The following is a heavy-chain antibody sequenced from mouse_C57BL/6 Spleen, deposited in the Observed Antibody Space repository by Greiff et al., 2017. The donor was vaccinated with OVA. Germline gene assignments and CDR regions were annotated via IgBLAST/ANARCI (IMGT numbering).Heavy chain of an antibody. D-gene: IGHD2-10*02. Sequence: QVQLQQSGAELLKPGASVKISCKATGYTFTGYWIEWVKQRPGHGLEWIGEIFPGSGSTNYNEKFKGKATFTADTSSNTSYMQLNSLTTEDSAIYFCARVYGNYGFDYWGQGTTLTVSS. V-gene: IGHV1-9*01. J-gene: IGHJ2*01. CDR2: IFPGSGST. CDR1: GYTFTGYW. CDR3: ARVYGNYGFDY.